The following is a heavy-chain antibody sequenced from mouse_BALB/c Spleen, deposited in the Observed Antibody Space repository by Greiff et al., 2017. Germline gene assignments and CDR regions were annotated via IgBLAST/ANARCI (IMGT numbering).Heavy chain of an antibody. CDR3: ARETMITTRGFMDY. D-gene: IGHD2-4*01. V-gene: IGHV5-6-5*01. J-gene: IGHJ4*01. CDR2: ISSGGST. Sequence: DVMLVESGGGLVKPGGSLKLSCAASGFTFSSYAMSWVRQTPEKRLEWVASISSGGSTYYPDSVKGRFTISRDNARNILYLQMSSLRSEDTAMYYCARETMITTRGFMDYWGQGTSVTVSS. CDR1: GFTFSSYA.